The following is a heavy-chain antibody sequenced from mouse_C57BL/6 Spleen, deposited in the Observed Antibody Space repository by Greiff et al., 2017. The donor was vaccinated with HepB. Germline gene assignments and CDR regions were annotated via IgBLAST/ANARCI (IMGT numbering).Heavy chain of an antibody. J-gene: IGHJ3*01. Sequence: EVMLVESGGGLVKPGGSLKLSCAASGFTFSSYTMSWVRQTQEKRLALVATISGGGGNTYYPDSVKGRFTISRDNAKNNLYLQMSSLSSEDTALYYCARPFYYDYDVAYWGQGTLVTVSA. V-gene: IGHV5-9*01. CDR2: ISGGGGNT. D-gene: IGHD2-4*01. CDR3: ARPFYYDYDVAY. CDR1: GFTFSSYT.